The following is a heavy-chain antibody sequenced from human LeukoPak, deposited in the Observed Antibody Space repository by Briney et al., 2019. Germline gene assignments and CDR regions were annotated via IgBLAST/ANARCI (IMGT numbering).Heavy chain of an antibody. CDR3: VPRGETHTD. CDR2: ISGSGGST. Sequence: GGSPRLSCAASGFTFSSYAMSWVRQAPGKGLEWASAISGSGGSTYYADSVKGRFTISRDNSKNTLYLQMNSLRAEDTAVYYCVPRGETHTDWGQGTLVTVSS. V-gene: IGHV3-23*01. D-gene: IGHD3-10*01. CDR1: GFTFSSYA. J-gene: IGHJ4*02.